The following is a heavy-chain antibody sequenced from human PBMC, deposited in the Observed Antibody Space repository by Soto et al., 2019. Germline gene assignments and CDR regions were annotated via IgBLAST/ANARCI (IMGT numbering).Heavy chain of an antibody. D-gene: IGHD3-22*01. J-gene: IGHJ4*02. CDR2: IYSGGST. Sequence: PGGSLRLSCVVSGLPVSTNSMNWVRQAPGKGLEWGSVIYSGGSTYYADSVKSRFTISRDNSKNTLYLQMNSLRAEDTAVYYCAKDTYYYSSSCYYVFDSWGQGTLVTVSS. CDR1: GLPVSTNS. V-gene: IGHV3-66*01. CDR3: AKDTYYYSSSCYYVFDS.